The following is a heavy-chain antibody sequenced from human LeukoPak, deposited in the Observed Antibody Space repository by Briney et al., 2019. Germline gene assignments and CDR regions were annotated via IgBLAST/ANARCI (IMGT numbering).Heavy chain of an antibody. Sequence: ETLSLTCAVSGGSISSNNWWGWVRQAPGKGLEWVGRIQSKTDGGKTDYAAPVKGRFTISRDDSKNTLYLQMNSLKTEDTAIYYCTTGIRGDWGQGTLVTVSS. CDR2: IQSKTDGGKT. D-gene: IGHD3-3*02. CDR1: GGSISSNNW. V-gene: IGHV3-15*07. CDR3: TTGIRGD. J-gene: IGHJ4*02.